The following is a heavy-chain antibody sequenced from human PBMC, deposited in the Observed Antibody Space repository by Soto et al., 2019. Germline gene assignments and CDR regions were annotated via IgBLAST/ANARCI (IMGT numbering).Heavy chain of an antibody. J-gene: IGHJ4*02. CDR1: GFTFSSYA. CDR3: ANLGIAARPWYFDY. V-gene: IGHV3-30-3*01. D-gene: IGHD6-6*01. Sequence: QVQLVESGGGVVQPGRSLRLSCAASGFTFSSYAMHWVRQAPGKGLEGVAVISYDGSNKYYADSVKGRFTISRDNSKNTLYLQMNSLRAEDTAVYYCANLGIAARPWYFDYWGQGTLVTVSS. CDR2: ISYDGSNK.